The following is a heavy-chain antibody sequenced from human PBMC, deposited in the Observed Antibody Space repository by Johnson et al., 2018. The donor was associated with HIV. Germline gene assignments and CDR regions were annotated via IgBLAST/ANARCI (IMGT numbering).Heavy chain of an antibody. CDR1: AFSFSRYW. CDR2: IKQDGSEK. V-gene: IGHV3-7*01. J-gene: IGHJ3*02. D-gene: IGHD2-21*02. Sequence: VQLVESGGGLVQPGGSLRLSCAASAFSFSRYWMSWVRQAPGKGLEWVANIKQDGSEKYYVDSVKGRFTISRDNAKNSLYLQMNSLRAEDTAVYYCARGPSAYCGGDCPGGAFDIWGQGTMVTVSS. CDR3: ARGPSAYCGGDCPGGAFDI.